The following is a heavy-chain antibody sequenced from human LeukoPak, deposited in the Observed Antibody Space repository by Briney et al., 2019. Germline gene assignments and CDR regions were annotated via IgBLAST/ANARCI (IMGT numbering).Heavy chain of an antibody. CDR2: IYYSGST. CDR1: GGSISSGDYY. V-gene: IGHV4-30-4*01. J-gene: IGHJ6*02. CDR3: ARVREGPPRGYYYYGMDV. Sequence: SQTLSLTCTVSGGSISSGDYYWSWIRQPPGKGLEWIGYIYYSGSTYYNPSLKSRVTISVDTSKNQFSLKLSSVTAADTAVYYCARVREGPPRGYYYYGMDVWGQGTTVTVSS. D-gene: IGHD5-24*01.